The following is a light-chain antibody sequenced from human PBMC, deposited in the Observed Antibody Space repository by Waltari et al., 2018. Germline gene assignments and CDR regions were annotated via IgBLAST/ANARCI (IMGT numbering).Light chain of an antibody. J-gene: IGKJ4*01. Sequence: DIQMTQSPSSLSASVGDRVTTPCRSSPSISSYLNWYQQKPGKAPELPIYAASSLQSGVPSRFSGSGSGTDFTLTISSLQPEDFATYYCQQSYSTPPTFGGGT. V-gene: IGKV1-39*01. CDR2: AAS. CDR1: PSISSY. CDR3: QQSYSTPPT.